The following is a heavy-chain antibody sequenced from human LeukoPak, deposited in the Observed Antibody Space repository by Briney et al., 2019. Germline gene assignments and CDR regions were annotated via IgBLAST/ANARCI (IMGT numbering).Heavy chain of an antibody. CDR3: ATAAFKIFCK. J-gene: IGHJ3*01. CDR1: GYTFTGYY. D-gene: IGHD3-9*01. CDR2: INPNSGGT. Sequence: ASVKVSCKASGYTFTGYYMHWVRQAPGQGLEWMGWINPNSGGTNYAQKFQGSVTMNRYTSISTAYMELSRLRSDDKVVYYCATAAFKIFCKWGQGTMVTVSS. V-gene: IGHV1-2*02.